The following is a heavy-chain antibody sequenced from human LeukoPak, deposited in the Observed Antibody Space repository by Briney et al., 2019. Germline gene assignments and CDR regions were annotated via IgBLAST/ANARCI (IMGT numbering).Heavy chain of an antibody. V-gene: IGHV1-69*04. CDR3: ARGGGVDILTGFQY. Sequence: ASVKVSCKASGGTFTNYAINWVRQAPGQGLECMGRIIPILDVTNYAQKFQGRVTITADQSTSTAYMELSSLRSEDTAVYYCARGGGVDILTGFQYWGQGTLVTVSS. CDR2: IIPILDVT. J-gene: IGHJ4*02. D-gene: IGHD3-9*01. CDR1: GGTFTNYA.